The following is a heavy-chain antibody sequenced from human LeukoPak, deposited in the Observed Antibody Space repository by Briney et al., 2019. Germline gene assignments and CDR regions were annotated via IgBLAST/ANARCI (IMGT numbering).Heavy chain of an antibody. CDR1: GFTFSSYA. V-gene: IGHV3-30*04. D-gene: IGHD2-2*01. J-gene: IGHJ6*03. Sequence: GGSLRLSCAASGFTFSSYAMHWVRQAPGKGLEWVAVISYDGSNKNYANSVKGRFTISGDNSKNTLYLQMNSLRAEDTAVYYCARDKVDIVVVPAKESDYKYYYFMDVWGKGTTVTVSS. CDR3: ARDKVDIVVVPAKESDYKYYYFMDV. CDR2: ISYDGSNK.